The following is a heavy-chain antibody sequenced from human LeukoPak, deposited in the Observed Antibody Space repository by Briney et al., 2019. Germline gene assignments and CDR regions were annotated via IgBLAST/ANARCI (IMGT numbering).Heavy chain of an antibody. CDR2: INSDGSST. CDR1: GFTFSSYW. V-gene: IGHV3-74*01. D-gene: IGHD3-22*01. CDR3: ASSYSSGSKGPVDY. J-gene: IGHJ4*02. Sequence: PGGSLRLSCAASGFTFSSYWMHWVRQAPGKGLVWVSRINSDGSSTSYADSVKGRFTISRDNSKNTLYLQMNSLRAEDTAVYYCASSYSSGSKGPVDYWGQGTLVTVSS.